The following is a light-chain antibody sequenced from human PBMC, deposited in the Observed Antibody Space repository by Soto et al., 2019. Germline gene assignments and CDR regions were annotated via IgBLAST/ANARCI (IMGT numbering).Light chain of an antibody. CDR3: QQYGNLPLT. J-gene: IGKJ4*01. CDR2: GES. V-gene: IGKV3-20*01. Sequence: EIVLTQSPGTLSLSLGERATLSCRASQSVSNTYLAWYQHKPGQAPRLLIYGESRRATGIPDRFSASGSGTDFTLTISRLEPEDFAVYYCQQYGNLPLTFGGGTKVEIK. CDR1: QSVSNTY.